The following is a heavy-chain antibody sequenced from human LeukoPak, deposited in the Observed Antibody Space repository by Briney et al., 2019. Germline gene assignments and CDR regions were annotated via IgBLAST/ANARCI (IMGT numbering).Heavy chain of an antibody. V-gene: IGHV4-34*01. J-gene: IGHJ4*02. CDR1: GGSFSGYY. Sequence: PSETLSLTCAVYGGSFSGYYWSWIRQPPGKGLEWVGEINHSGSTNYNPSLKSRVTISVDTSKNQLSLKLSSVTAEDTAVYYCARRGYYGSGIDYWGQGTLVTVSS. D-gene: IGHD3-10*01. CDR3: ARRGYYGSGIDY. CDR2: INHSGST.